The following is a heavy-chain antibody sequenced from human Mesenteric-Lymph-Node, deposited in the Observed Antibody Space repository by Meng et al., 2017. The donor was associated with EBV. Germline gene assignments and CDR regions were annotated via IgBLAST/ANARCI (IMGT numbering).Heavy chain of an antibody. CDR3: ARESPLTYHGAQADY. CDR2: INHSGST. D-gene: IGHD4-17*01. J-gene: IGHJ4*02. Sequence: QVQPQQWGAGLLKPSDTLSLTRAVYGGSFSGYYWSWIRQPPGKGLEWIGEINHSGSTNYNPSLKSRVTISVDTSKNQFSLKLSSVTAADTAVYYCARESPLTYHGAQADYWGQGTLVTVSS. V-gene: IGHV4-34*01. CDR1: GGSFSGYY.